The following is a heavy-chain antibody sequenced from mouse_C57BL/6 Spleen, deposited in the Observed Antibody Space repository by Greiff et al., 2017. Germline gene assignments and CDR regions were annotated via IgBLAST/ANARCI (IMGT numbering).Heavy chain of an antibody. V-gene: IGHV3-6*01. CDR2: ISYDGSN. CDR3: AKHYYGSSRAY. J-gene: IGHJ3*01. D-gene: IGHD1-1*01. CDR1: GYSITSGYY. Sequence: EVQLVESGPGLVKPSQSLSLTCSVTGYSITSGYYWNWIRQLPGNKLEWMGYISYDGSNNYNPSLKNRISITRDTSKNQFFLKLNSVTTEDTATYYCAKHYYGSSRAYWGQGTLVTVSA.